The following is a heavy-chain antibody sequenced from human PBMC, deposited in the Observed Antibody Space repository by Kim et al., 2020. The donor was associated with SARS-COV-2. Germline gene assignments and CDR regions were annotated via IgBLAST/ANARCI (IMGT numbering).Heavy chain of an antibody. J-gene: IGHJ6*02. CDR3: ARLNGSGWSGVYYYYGMDV. Sequence: SETLSLTCTVSGGSISSSSYYWGWIRQPPGKGLEWIGSIYYSGSTYYNPSLKSRVTISVDTSKNQFSLKLSSVTAADTAVYYCARLNGSGWSGVYYYYGMDVWGQGPTVTVSS. V-gene: IGHV4-39*01. CDR1: GGSISSSSYY. D-gene: IGHD6-19*01. CDR2: IYYSGST.